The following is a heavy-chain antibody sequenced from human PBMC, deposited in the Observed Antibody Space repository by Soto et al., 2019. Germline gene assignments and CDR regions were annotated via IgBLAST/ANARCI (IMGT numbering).Heavy chain of an antibody. Sequence: ASVKVSCKASGYTFSDYYIHWVRQAPGQGLEWMGWINPNSGGTKYAPKFQGGVTMTRDTSITTAYMELSGLRSGDTAVYYCAREPATAKPEGVDFWGQGTLVTVSS. CDR3: AREPATAKPEGVDF. CDR1: GYTFSDYY. D-gene: IGHD1-1*01. J-gene: IGHJ4*02. V-gene: IGHV1-2*02. CDR2: INPNSGGT.